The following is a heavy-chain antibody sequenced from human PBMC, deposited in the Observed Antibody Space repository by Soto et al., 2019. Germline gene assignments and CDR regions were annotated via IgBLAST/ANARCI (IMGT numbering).Heavy chain of an antibody. CDR2: ISGSGGSK. Sequence: EVQLLESGGGLVQPGGSLRLSCAASGFTFSSYAMSWVRQAPGKGLEWVSAISGSGGSKYYADSVKGRFTISRDNSKNRLYLQMNSLRAEDTAVYYCAKGSLWLYWYFDLWGRGTLVTVSS. CDR1: GFTFSSYA. J-gene: IGHJ2*01. CDR3: AKGSLWLYWYFDL. V-gene: IGHV3-23*01. D-gene: IGHD2-21*01.